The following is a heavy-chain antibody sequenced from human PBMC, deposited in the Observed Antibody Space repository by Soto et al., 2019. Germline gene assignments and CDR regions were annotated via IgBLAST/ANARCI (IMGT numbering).Heavy chain of an antibody. CDR2: IIAGSGNA. D-gene: IGHD3-10*01. CDR3: ARDRRGGAFDI. J-gene: IGHJ3*02. CDR1: GFTFTSSA. V-gene: IGHV1-58*01. Sequence: SVKVSCKASGFTFTSSAVQWVRQARGQRLEWMGRIIAGSGNANYAQKFQDRVTITTDKSTSTAYMELSSLRSEDTAVYYCARDRRGGAFDIWGQGTMVTVSS.